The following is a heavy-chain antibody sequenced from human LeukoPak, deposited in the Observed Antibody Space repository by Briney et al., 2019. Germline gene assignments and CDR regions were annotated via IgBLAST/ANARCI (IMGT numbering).Heavy chain of an antibody. Sequence: SETLSLTCTVSGGSISTGGYHWSWIRQHPGKGLEWIGYIYYSGTTYYNPSLKSRLTISVDTSKNQFPLKLSSVTAADTAVYYCARAIETYYDDWIGTYYMDVWGKGTTVTVSS. CDR3: ARAIETYYDDWIGTYYMDV. V-gene: IGHV4-31*03. CDR2: IYYSGTT. CDR1: GGSISTGGYH. J-gene: IGHJ6*03. D-gene: IGHD3-3*01.